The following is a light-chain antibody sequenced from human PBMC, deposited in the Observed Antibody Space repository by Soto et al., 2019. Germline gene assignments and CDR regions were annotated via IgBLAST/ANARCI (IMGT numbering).Light chain of an antibody. CDR3: MKVAQLRT. CDR1: QSLVRSDGNAY. CDR2: KVS. V-gene: IGKV2-24*01. J-gene: IGKJ5*01. Sequence: EIVMTQTPRSLPVTLGQPVSISCKSSQSLVRSDGNAYLNWLHQRPGQPPRLLIYKVSNRFTGVPDRFSGSGAGTYFTLHISRVEAEDVGIYFCMKVAQLRTFGQGTRLEIK.